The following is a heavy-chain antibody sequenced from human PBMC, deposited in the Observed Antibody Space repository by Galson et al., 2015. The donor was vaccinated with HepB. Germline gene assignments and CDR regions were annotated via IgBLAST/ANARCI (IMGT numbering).Heavy chain of an antibody. CDR1: GYTFTSYY. Sequence: SVKVSCKASGYTFTSYYMHWVRQAPGQGLEWMGIINPSGGSTSYAQKFQGRVTMTRDTSTSTVYMELNSLRSEDTAVYYCARAGGLGYCSGGSCPGDYYGMDVWGQGTTVTVSS. CDR3: ARAGGLGYCSGGSCPGDYYGMDV. CDR2: INPSGGST. D-gene: IGHD2-15*01. J-gene: IGHJ6*02. V-gene: IGHV1-46*01.